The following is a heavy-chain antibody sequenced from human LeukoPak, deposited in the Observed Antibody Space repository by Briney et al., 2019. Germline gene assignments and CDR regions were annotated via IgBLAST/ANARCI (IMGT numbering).Heavy chain of an antibody. CDR1: GGSFSGYY. V-gene: IGHV4-34*01. D-gene: IGHD3-16*01. CDR2: INHSGST. J-gene: IGHJ4*02. Sequence: NSSETLSLTCAVYGGSFSGYYWSWIRQPPGKGLEWIGEINHSGSTNYNPPLKSRVTISVDTSKNQFSLKLSSVTAADTAVYYCARGRVMITFGGAKDYFDYWGQGTLVTVSS. CDR3: ARGRVMITFGGAKDYFDY.